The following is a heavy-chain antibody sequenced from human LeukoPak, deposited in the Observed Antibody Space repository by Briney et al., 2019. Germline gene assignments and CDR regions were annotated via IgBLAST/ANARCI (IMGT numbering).Heavy chain of an antibody. CDR2: ISGSGGST. V-gene: IGHV3-23*01. CDR1: GFTFSSYA. D-gene: IGHD3-22*01. Sequence: GGSLRLSCAASGFTFSSYAMSWVRQAPGKGLEWVSAISGSGGSTYYADSVKGRFTISRDNSKNTLYLQMNSLRAEVTAVYYCAKTTEYYYDSSGYLRYWGQGTLVTVSS. J-gene: IGHJ4*02. CDR3: AKTTEYYYDSSGYLRY.